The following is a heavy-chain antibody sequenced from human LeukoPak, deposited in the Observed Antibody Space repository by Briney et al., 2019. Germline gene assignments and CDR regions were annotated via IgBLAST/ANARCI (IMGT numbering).Heavy chain of an antibody. CDR1: GGSISSGDYY. CDR3: ARRGRLDIVVVPAARRIGFDP. V-gene: IGHV4-30-4*08. CDR2: IYYSGST. Sequence: SQTLSLTCTVSGGSISSGDYYWSWIRQPPGKGLEWIGYIYYSGSTYYNPSLKSRVTISVDTSKNQFSLKLSSVTAADTAVYYCARRGRLDIVVVPAARRIGFDPWGQGTLVTVSS. J-gene: IGHJ5*02. D-gene: IGHD2-2*01.